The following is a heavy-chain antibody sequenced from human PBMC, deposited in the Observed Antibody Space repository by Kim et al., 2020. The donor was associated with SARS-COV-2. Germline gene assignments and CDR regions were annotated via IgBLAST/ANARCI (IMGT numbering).Heavy chain of an antibody. CDR1: GGSIRTCC. Sequence: SETLSLTCSVSGGSIRTCCWSWIRQSPGKGLEWIGYIYDSGYTNHNPSLKSRVTVSVDTSKNQFNLSLNSVTAADTAVYYCARHRTGRDYFDSWGQGTLVTVSS. CDR3: ARHRTGRDYFDS. V-gene: IGHV4-59*08. CDR2: IYDSGYT. J-gene: IGHJ4*02.